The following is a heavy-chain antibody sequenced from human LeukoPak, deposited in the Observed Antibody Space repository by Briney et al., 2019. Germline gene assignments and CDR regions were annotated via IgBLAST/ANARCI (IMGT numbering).Heavy chain of an antibody. CDR2: IYYSGNT. CDR1: GVSISSTSNQ. D-gene: IGHD3-10*01. J-gene: IGHJ4*02. Sequence: SETLSLTCTVSGVSISSTSNQWGWIRQPPGKGLEWIGSIYYSGNTHYNPSLKSRVTISVDTSKNQFSLKLSSVTAADTAVYYCARVSWFDELPNYWGQGTLVSVSS. CDR3: ARVSWFDELPNY. V-gene: IGHV4-39*07.